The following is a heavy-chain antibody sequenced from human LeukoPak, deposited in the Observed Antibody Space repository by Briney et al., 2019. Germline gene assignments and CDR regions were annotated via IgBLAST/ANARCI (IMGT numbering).Heavy chain of an antibody. CDR1: GGSISSYY. J-gene: IGHJ4*02. Sequence: PSETLSLTCTVSGGSISSYYWHWIRQPPGKGLEWIGYVSYSGNTNYNPSLESRLTISRDTSKNQFFLKLSSVTAADTAVYYCARSSDSYNSRVMNYFDYWGQGILVIVSS. CDR3: ARSSDSYNSRVMNYFDY. D-gene: IGHD5-18*01. V-gene: IGHV4-59*01. CDR2: VSYSGNT.